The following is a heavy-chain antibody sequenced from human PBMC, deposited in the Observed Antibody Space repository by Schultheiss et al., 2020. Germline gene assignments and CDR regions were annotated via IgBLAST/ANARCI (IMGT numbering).Heavy chain of an antibody. D-gene: IGHD5-18*01. Sequence: GGSLRLSCAASRFTFSSYWMSWVRQAPGEGLEWVANIKQDGSEKYYVDSVKGRFTISRDNAKNSLYLQMNSLRAEDTAVYYCARYSYGGDFDLWGRGTLVTVSS. CDR1: RFTFSSYW. V-gene: IGHV3-7*03. CDR3: ARYSYGGDFDL. CDR2: IKQDGSEK. J-gene: IGHJ2*01.